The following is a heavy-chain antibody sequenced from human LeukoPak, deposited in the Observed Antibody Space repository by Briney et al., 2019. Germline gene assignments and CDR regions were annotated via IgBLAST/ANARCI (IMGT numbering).Heavy chain of an antibody. CDR3: ARTKPGYCSSTSCYGGVGWFDP. J-gene: IGHJ5*02. V-gene: IGHV4-34*01. CDR1: GGSFSGYY. Sequence: SETLTLTCAVYGGSFSGYYWSWIRQPPGKGLEWIGEINHSGSTNYNPSLKSRVTISVDTSKNQFSLKLSSVTAADTAVYYCARTKPGYCSSTSCYGGVGWFDPWGQGSQLSVSS. CDR2: INHSGST. D-gene: IGHD2-2*01.